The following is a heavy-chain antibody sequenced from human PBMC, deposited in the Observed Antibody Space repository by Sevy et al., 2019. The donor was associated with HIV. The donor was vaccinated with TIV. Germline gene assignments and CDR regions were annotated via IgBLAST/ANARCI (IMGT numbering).Heavy chain of an antibody. D-gene: IGHD2-15*01. Sequence: ASVKVSCKISGYTFSSYRITWVRQAPGQGLECMGWISPHNGDTNYAQKLQGRVTMITVTSTTTAYMELRNLRSDDTAVYYCARAYCSGGRCYSLAYWGQGTLVTVSS. CDR3: ARAYCSGGRCYSLAY. J-gene: IGHJ4*01. CDR2: ISPHNGDT. CDR1: GYTFSSYR. V-gene: IGHV1-18*01.